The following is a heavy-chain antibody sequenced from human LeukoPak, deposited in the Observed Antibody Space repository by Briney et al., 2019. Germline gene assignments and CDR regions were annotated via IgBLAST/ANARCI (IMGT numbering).Heavy chain of an antibody. D-gene: IGHD1-7*01. CDR3: ARDARRGVELKAFDI. V-gene: IGHV1-69*13. CDR2: IIPIFGTA. Sequence: SVKVSCKASGGTFSSYAISWVRQAPGQGLEWMGGIIPIFGTANYAQKFQGRVTITADESTSTAYMELSSLRSEDTAVYYCARDARRGVELKAFDIWAKGQWSPSLQ. J-gene: IGHJ3*02. CDR1: GGTFSSYA.